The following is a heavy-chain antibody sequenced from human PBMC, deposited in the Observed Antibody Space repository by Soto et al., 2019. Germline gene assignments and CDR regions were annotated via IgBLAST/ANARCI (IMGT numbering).Heavy chain of an antibody. CDR1: GGIFNTYA. D-gene: IGHD3-3*01. CDR3: ARSADGNNGYEITISPYYYCGMDL. Sequence: GASVKVSCKASGGIFNTYAVTWVRQAPGQGLEWMGGFIPVFGSTNYAQKFQGRVTITADASTYTAYMELSSLRSEDTAVYYCARSADGNNGYEITISPYYYCGMDLWGQGTTVTVSS. V-gene: IGHV1-69*13. CDR2: FIPVFGST. J-gene: IGHJ6*02.